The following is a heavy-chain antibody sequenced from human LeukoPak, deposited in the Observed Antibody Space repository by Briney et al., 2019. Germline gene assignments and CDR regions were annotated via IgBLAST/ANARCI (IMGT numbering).Heavy chain of an antibody. Sequence: SETLSLTCTVSGGSISSYYWSWIRQPPGKGLEWIGYIYYSGSTNYNPSLKSRVTISVDTSKNQFSLKLSSVTAADTAVYYCARGDSSGYSPGFDYWGQGTLVTVSS. D-gene: IGHD3-22*01. CDR3: ARGDSSGYSPGFDY. CDR1: GGSISSYY. V-gene: IGHV4-59*01. J-gene: IGHJ4*02. CDR2: IYYSGST.